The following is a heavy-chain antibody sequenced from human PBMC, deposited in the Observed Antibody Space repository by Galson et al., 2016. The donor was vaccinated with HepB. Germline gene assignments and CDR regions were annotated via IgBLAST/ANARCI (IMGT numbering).Heavy chain of an antibody. CDR3: ARESYEEGWFDS. Sequence: SETLSLTCTVSGGSMNNYYCSWIRQPPGKGLEWIGFIFYNGITDYNPSLDSRVTISVDTSKNQFSLTLSSVTAADTAVYYCARESYEEGWFDSWGQGTLVTVSS. CDR2: IFYNGIT. J-gene: IGHJ5*01. V-gene: IGHV4-59*01. CDR1: GGSMNNYY. D-gene: IGHD1-26*01.